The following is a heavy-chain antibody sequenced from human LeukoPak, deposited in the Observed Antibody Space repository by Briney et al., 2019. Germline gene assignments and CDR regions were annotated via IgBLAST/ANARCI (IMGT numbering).Heavy chain of an antibody. V-gene: IGHV3-11*04. Sequence: GGSLRLSCAASGFTFSDYYMSWIRQAPGKGLGWVSYISSSGSTIYYADSVKGRFTISRDNAKNSLYLQMNSLRAEDTAVYYCARFPCSSTSCYGYYYYYYMDVWGKGTTVTVSS. D-gene: IGHD2-2*01. CDR2: ISSSGSTI. J-gene: IGHJ6*03. CDR1: GFTFSDYY. CDR3: ARFPCSSTSCYGYYYYYYMDV.